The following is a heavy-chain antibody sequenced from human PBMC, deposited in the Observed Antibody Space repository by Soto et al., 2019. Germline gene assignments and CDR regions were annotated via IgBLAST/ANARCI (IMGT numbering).Heavy chain of an antibody. CDR1: GGSISSYY. J-gene: IGHJ1*01. V-gene: IGHV4-59*08. CDR2: IHYSGST. Sequence: PSETLSLTCTVSGGSISSYYWCWIRQSPGKGLEWIGYIHYSGSTKSNPSLKSRVTISVDTSKNQFSLKLSSVTAADTAVYYCARQNYYGSALQYFQHWGQGTLVTVSS. CDR3: ARQNYYGSALQYFQH. D-gene: IGHD3-10*01.